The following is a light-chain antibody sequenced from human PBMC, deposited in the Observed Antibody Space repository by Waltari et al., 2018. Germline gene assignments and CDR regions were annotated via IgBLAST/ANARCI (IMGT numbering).Light chain of an antibody. Sequence: DIQMTQSPSSVSASVGDRVTITCRASQDINGWLAWYQQKPGNAPKLLIYASSTLQAGGPSRFGGGRSETVFTLTITGLHPEDFATYFCQHEKSFPPTFGQGTKVDIK. CDR3: QHEKSFPPT. V-gene: IGKV1-12*01. CDR2: ASS. CDR1: QDINGW. J-gene: IGKJ1*01.